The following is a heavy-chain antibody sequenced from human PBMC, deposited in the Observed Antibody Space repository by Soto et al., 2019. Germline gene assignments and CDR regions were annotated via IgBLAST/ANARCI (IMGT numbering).Heavy chain of an antibody. V-gene: IGHV3-48*02. J-gene: IGHJ4*02. CDR3: ARKGVAFDY. CDR1: VFTFISYS. Sequence: GWSLRLSCASSVFTFISYSMKWVRQAPGKGLEWISYISTTSSSIYYADSVKGRFTISRDNAKNSLFLQMNSLRDEDTAVYYCARKGVAFDYWGQGALVTVSS. CDR2: ISTTSSSI. D-gene: IGHD3-3*01.